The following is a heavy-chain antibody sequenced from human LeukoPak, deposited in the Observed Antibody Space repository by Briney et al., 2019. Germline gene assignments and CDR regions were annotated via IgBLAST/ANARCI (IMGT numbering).Heavy chain of an antibody. Sequence: PSETLSLTCTVSGGSVSSGDYYWSWIRQPPGKGLEWIGYIYHSGGTYYNPPLKSRVTISVDTSKNQFSLKLTSVTAADTAVYYCARVTCSGGCCYSFDYWGQGTLVTVSS. J-gene: IGHJ4*02. CDR2: IYHSGGT. CDR3: ARVTCSGGCCYSFDY. D-gene: IGHD2-15*01. CDR1: GGSVSSGDYY. V-gene: IGHV4-30-4*01.